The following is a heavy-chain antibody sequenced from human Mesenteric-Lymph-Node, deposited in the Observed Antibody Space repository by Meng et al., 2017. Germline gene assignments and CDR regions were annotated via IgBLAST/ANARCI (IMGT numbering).Heavy chain of an antibody. J-gene: IGHJ1*01. CDR3: LRGSGGSV. V-gene: IGHV4-34*01. CDR2: INHSEST. CDR1: VGDSGRYY. D-gene: IGHD3-10*01. Sequence: HLSQCADGSLQHAVLPCLPGAVYVGDSGRYYWCWFRQPPGKGLDWMGEINHSESTNFIPSLKSRVIISVDTSKNQFSLKLTSVIAAGTAVYHGLRGSGGSVWGQGTLVTVSS.